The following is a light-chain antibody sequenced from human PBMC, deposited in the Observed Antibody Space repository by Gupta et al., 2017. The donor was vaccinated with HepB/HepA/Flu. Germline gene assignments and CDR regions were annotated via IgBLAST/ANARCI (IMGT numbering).Light chain of an antibody. CDR2: RND. CDR1: SSNIGSNY. Sequence: QSVLTQPPSASGPPGQRVTISCSGSSSNIGSNYVYWYQQLPGAAPKLLIYRNDQRPSGVPGRFSGSKSGTSAALAISGLRAEDEGIYDCASWDDSLSGPVFGGGTTLTVL. CDR3: ASWDDSLSGPV. J-gene: IGLJ3*02. V-gene: IGLV1-47*01.